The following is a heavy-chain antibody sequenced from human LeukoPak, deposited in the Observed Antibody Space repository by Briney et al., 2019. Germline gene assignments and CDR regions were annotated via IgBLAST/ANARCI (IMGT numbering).Heavy chain of an antibody. CDR2: ISYDGSNK. D-gene: IGHD4-11*01. Sequence: PGGSLRLSCAAPGFTFSSYAMHWVRQAPGKGLEWVAVISYDGSNKYYADSVKGRFTISRDNSKNTLYLQMNSLRAEDTAVYYCARDGYDYSNEYNWFDPWGQGTLVTVSS. J-gene: IGHJ5*02. CDR1: GFTFSSYA. V-gene: IGHV3-30*01. CDR3: ARDGYDYSNEYNWFDP.